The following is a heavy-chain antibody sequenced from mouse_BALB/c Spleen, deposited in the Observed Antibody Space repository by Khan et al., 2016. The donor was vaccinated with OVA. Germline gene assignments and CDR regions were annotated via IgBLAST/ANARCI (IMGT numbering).Heavy chain of an antibody. CDR3: ARAIFDGYPPFAY. J-gene: IGHJ3*01. Sequence: QVQLQQSGAELAKPGASVKMSCKASGYTFISYWMHWVKQRPGQGLEWIGYITPSTGYTEYNQKFKDKATLTSDKSSSTAYMQLSSLKSDDSAVYYCARAIFDGYPPFAYWGQGTLVTVSA. CDR2: ITPSTGYT. D-gene: IGHD2-3*01. V-gene: IGHV1-7*01. CDR1: GYTFISYW.